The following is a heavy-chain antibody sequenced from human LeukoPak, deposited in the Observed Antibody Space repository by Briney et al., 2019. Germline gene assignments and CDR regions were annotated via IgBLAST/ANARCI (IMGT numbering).Heavy chain of an antibody. CDR3: ARNGAGVAVSPYARGFDY. J-gene: IGHJ4*02. CDR1: GGSISSYY. D-gene: IGHD6-19*01. V-gene: IGHV4-59*01. Sequence: PSETLSLTCTVSGGSISSYYWNWIRQPPGEGLEWIGYFHYSGSTNYNPSLKSRVTISVDTSKNQFSLKLSSVTAADTAVYYCARNGAGVAVSPYARGFDYWGQGTLVTVSS. CDR2: FHYSGST.